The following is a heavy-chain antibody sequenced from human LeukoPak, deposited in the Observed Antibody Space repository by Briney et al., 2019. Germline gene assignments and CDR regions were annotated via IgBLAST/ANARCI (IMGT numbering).Heavy chain of an antibody. J-gene: IGHJ3*02. Sequence: PSETLSLTCTVSGGSISSYYWSWIRQPPGKGLEWIGYIYYSGSTNYNPSLKSRVTISVDTSKNQFSLKLSSVTAADTAVYYCARVTAGYSNDAFDIWGQGTMVTVSS. V-gene: IGHV4-59*12. CDR1: GGSISSYY. D-gene: IGHD3-9*01. CDR2: IYYSGST. CDR3: ARVTAGYSNDAFDI.